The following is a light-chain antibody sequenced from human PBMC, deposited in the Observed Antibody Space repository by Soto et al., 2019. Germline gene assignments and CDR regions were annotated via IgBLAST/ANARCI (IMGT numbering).Light chain of an antibody. CDR1: QFVSSTY. CDR3: QQYHNLWT. Sequence: EVVLTQSPGTLSLSPGARVTLSCRASQFVSSTYLAWYQQRPGQAPRLLIYGASSRATGIPDRFSGSGSGTEFTLTISSLQSEDFAVYYCQQYHNLWTFGQGTKVDIK. V-gene: IGKV3-20*01. J-gene: IGKJ1*01. CDR2: GAS.